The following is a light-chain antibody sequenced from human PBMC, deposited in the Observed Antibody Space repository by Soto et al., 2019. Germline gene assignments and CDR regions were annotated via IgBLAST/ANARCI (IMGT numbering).Light chain of an antibody. J-gene: IGKJ1*01. Sequence: GERVTLSCRASQSVSSSYLTWYQQKPGKATRLLIYAASNLQTGVPSRFNGSGSGTDFTRTISSLQPEEAATYVCLKEFNYPWTVGKGNKVDIK. CDR3: LKEFNYPWT. CDR1: QSVSSSY. CDR2: AAS. V-gene: IGKV1-6*01.